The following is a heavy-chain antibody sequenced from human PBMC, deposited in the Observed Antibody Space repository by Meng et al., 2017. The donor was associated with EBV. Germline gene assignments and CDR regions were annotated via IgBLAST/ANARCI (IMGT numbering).Heavy chain of an antibody. CDR3: AKSSSSTPGVVDS. V-gene: IGHV4-61*01. CDR2: IYDGGTT. D-gene: IGHD6-6*01. CDR1: GASVSGGTFH. J-gene: IGHJ4*02. Sequence: QVQLQESGPGLAKPSXXLSLTCTVSGASVSGGTFHWSWIRQPPGKELEWIGYIYDGGTTIYNPSLKSRVTIFLDTSRNQFSLGLRSVTTADTAVYYCAKSSSSTPGVVDSWGQGTLVTVSS.